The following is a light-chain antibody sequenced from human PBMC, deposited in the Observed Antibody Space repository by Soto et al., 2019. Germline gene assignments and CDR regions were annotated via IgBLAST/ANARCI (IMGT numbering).Light chain of an antibody. CDR1: QSVSSSY. V-gene: IGKV3-20*01. CDR2: GAS. Sequence: EIVLTQSPGTLSLSPGERATLSCRARQSVSSSYLAWYQQKPGQAPRLLIYGASSRATGIPDRFSGSGSWTDFTLTISGLEPDDFAVDYFQQYGSSPRYTFGQGTKLEIK. CDR3: QQYGSSPRYT. J-gene: IGKJ2*01.